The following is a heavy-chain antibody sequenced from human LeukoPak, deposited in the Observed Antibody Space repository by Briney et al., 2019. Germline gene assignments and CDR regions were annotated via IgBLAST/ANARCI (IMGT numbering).Heavy chain of an antibody. CDR2: ISGSGGST. CDR1: GFTFSSYA. J-gene: IGHJ3*02. D-gene: IGHD6-13*01. V-gene: IGHV3-23*01. CDR3: AKGGMTHWYSSSWYNAFDI. Sequence: GGSLRLSCAASGFTFSSYAMSWVRQAPGKGLEWVSGISGSGGSTYYADSVKGRFTISRDNSKNTLYLQMNSLRGEDTAVYYCAKGGMTHWYSSSWYNAFDIWGQGTMVTVSS.